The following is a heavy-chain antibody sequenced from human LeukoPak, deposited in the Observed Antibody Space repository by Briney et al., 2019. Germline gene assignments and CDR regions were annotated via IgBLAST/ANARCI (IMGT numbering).Heavy chain of an antibody. Sequence: PSETLSLTCTVSGGSISSYYWSWIRQPPGKGLEWIGYIYYSGSTNYNPSLKSRVTISVDTSKNQFSRKLSSVTAADTAVYYCARGLGGYYGYYYYYYMDVWGKGTTVTVSS. CDR1: GGSISSYY. D-gene: IGHD3-22*01. J-gene: IGHJ6*03. V-gene: IGHV4-59*01. CDR3: ARGLGGYYGYYYYYYMDV. CDR2: IYYSGST.